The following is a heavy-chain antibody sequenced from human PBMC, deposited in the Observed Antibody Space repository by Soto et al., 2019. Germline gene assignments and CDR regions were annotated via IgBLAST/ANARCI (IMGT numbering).Heavy chain of an antibody. CDR2: IYYSGST. Sequence: SETLSLTCTVSGGSLSSYYWSWIRQPPGKGLEWIGYIYYSGSTNYNPSLKSRVTISVDTSKNQFSLKLSSVTAADTAVYYCARSFDSSGWYDWFDPWGQGTLVTSPQ. CDR1: GGSLSSYY. D-gene: IGHD6-19*01. CDR3: ARSFDSSGWYDWFDP. J-gene: IGHJ5*02. V-gene: IGHV4-59*01.